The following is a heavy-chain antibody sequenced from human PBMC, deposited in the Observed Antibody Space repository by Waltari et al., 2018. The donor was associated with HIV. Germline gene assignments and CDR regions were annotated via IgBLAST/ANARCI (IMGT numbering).Heavy chain of an antibody. J-gene: IGHJ4*02. V-gene: IGHV1-18*01. CDR3: ARVVRDLVGATVDH. Sequence: QVQLVQSGAEVEKPGASMKVSCKASGYTYITYGIAWVRQAPRQGLDWMGWGSAHNGNTIYAQKFQDRITMTIDTSSKSAYLQLRSLRSDDTAIYYCARVVRDLVGATVDHWGPGTLVTVSS. CDR1: GYTYITYG. CDR2: GSAHNGNT. D-gene: IGHD1-26*01.